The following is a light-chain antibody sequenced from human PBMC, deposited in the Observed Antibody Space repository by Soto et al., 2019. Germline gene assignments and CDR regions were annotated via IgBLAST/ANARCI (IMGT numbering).Light chain of an antibody. V-gene: IGKV3-20*01. Sequence: EIVLTQSPDTLSLSPGERATLSCRASHTVTSNYLAWYQQKPGQAPRLLIYGASSRATDIPDRFSGSGSGTDFALPISRLETEGVAVYYCHRYGGSPRTFGQGTKVEIQ. CDR2: GAS. J-gene: IGKJ1*01. CDR3: HRYGGSPRT. CDR1: HTVTSNY.